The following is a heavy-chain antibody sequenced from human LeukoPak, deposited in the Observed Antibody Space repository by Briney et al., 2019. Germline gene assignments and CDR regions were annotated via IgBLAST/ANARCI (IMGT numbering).Heavy chain of an antibody. Sequence: GGSLRLSCAASGFTVSSNQMNWVRQVPGKGLEWVAVIYGGGGATHYADTVKGRFTLSRDNSKNIVYIQMNSLRVEDTAVYYCAAGSYQGYWGQGTLVTVSS. CDR3: AAGSYQGY. CDR2: IYGGGGAT. CDR1: GFTVSSNQ. D-gene: IGHD3-16*02. J-gene: IGHJ4*02. V-gene: IGHV3-66*01.